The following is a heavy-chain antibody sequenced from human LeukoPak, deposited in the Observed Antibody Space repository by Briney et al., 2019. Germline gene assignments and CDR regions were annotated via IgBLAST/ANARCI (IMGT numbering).Heavy chain of an antibody. V-gene: IGHV3-7*01. J-gene: IGHJ4*02. CDR1: GFTFSSYF. Sequence: GGSLRLSCAASGFTFSSYFMSWVRQAPGRGLEWVANIKGDGSAKHYVDSVKGRFTISSDNAKNLLYLQMNSLRIEDTAVYYCVRDYAGIWGQGTLVTVSS. CDR3: VRDYAGI. CDR2: IKGDGSAK. D-gene: IGHD2-2*01.